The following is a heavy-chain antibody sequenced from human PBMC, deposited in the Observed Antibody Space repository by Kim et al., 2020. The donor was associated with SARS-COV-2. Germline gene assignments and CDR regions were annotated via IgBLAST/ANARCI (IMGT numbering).Heavy chain of an antibody. CDR3: ARDPTTRPSAVAGTGYYFDY. J-gene: IGHJ4*02. CDR1: GFTFSSYW. CDR2: IKQDGSEK. V-gene: IGHV3-7*03. Sequence: GGSLRLSCAASGFTFSSYWMSWVRQAPGKGLEWVANIKQDGSEKYYVDSVKGRFTISRDNAKNSLYLQMNSLRAEDTAVYYCARDPTTRPSAVAGTGYYFDYWGQGTLVTVSS. D-gene: IGHD6-19*01.